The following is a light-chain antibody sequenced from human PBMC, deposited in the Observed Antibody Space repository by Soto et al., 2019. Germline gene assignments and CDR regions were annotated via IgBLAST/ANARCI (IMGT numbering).Light chain of an antibody. Sequence: QSVLTQSASVSGSPGQSITISCTGTSSDVGDYDFVSWYQQHPGKAPKLMIYEVNNRPSGISPRFSGSKSGNTASLTISGLQAEDEADYYCSSYTSSSTYVFGTGTKLTVL. V-gene: IGLV2-14*01. J-gene: IGLJ1*01. CDR1: SSDVGDYDF. CDR2: EVN. CDR3: SSYTSSSTYV.